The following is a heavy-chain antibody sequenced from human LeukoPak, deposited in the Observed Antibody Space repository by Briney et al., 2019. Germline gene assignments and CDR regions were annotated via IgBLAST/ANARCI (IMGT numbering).Heavy chain of an antibody. D-gene: IGHD2-15*01. CDR2: ISGSGGST. V-gene: IGHV3-23*01. CDR3: AKGSLYCSGGSCYFDY. CDR1: GFTFSSYA. Sequence: GGSMRLSCAASGFTFSSYAMSWVRQAPGKGLEWVSAISGSGGSTYYADSVKGRFTISRDNSKNTLYLQMNSLRAEDTAVYYCAKGSLYCSGGSCYFDYWGQGTMVTVSS. J-gene: IGHJ4*03.